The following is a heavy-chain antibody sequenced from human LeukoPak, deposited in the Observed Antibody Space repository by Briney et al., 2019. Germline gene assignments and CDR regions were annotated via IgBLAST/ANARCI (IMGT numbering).Heavy chain of an antibody. V-gene: IGHV5-51*01. J-gene: IGHJ5*02. CDR3: ARLIAVAGMGWFDP. CDR1: GYNFATYW. Sequence: GESLKISCKGSGYNFATYWIGWVRQMPGKGLEWMGIIYPDDSDTKYSPSFQGQVTISADKSISTAYLQWSSLKASDTAMYYCARLIAVAGMGWFDPWGQGTLVTVSS. CDR2: IYPDDSDT. D-gene: IGHD6-19*01.